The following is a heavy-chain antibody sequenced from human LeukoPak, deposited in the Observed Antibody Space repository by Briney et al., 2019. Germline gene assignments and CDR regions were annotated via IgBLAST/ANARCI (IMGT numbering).Heavy chain of an antibody. J-gene: IGHJ4*02. Sequence: PGRSLRLSCAASGFTFSSYGMHWVRQAPGKGLEWVAVISYDGSNKYYADSVKGRFTISRDNSKNTLYLQMNSLRAEDTAVYYCAKESRGVFEVAGLYYFDHWGQGTLVTVSS. CDR3: AKESRGVFEVAGLYYFDH. D-gene: IGHD6-19*01. V-gene: IGHV3-30*18. CDR1: GFTFSSYG. CDR2: ISYDGSNK.